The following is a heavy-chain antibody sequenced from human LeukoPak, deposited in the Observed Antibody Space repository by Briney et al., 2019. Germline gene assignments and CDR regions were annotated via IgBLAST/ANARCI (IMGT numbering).Heavy chain of an antibody. CDR1: GYTFTNYG. D-gene: IGHD3-22*01. J-gene: IGHJ6*02. CDR2: ISAYNDNT. V-gene: IGHV1-18*01. CDR3: ARAGYYDGSGYYHYYYYGMDV. Sequence: ASVKVSCKASGYTFTNYGINWVRHAPGQGLEWMGWISAYNDNTDYAQNLQGRVTMTTDTSATTAYMELWNLRPDDSAVYYCARAGYYDGSGYYHYYYYGMDVWGQGTTVTVAS.